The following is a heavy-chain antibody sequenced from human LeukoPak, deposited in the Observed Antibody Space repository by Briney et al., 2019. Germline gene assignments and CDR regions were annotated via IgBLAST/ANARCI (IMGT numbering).Heavy chain of an antibody. CDR1: GFTFSNYE. Sequence: GGSLRLSCAASGFTFSNYEMHWVRQAPGKGLEWVSYISSSGSDIYYADSVKGRFTISRDNAKNSLYLHMNSLRAEDTAVYYCARDNRYSIFNWFDPWGQGTLVTVSS. CDR2: ISSSGSDI. V-gene: IGHV3-48*03. CDR3: ARDNRYSIFNWFDP. J-gene: IGHJ5*02. D-gene: IGHD6-13*01.